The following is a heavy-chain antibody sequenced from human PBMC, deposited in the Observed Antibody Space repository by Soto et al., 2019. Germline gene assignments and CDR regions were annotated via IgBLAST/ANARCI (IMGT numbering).Heavy chain of an antibody. J-gene: IGHJ4*02. V-gene: IGHV3-9*01. CDR1: GFTFDDYA. CDR2: ISWNSGNI. Sequence: EVQLEESGGALVQPGRSLRLSCAASGFTFDDYAMHWVRQVLGKGLEWVSSISWNSGNIGYADSVKGRFTTSRDNAKNSLCPRMNSLRPEDTALYYCVRSKGGYSYGTPFDYWGQGTLVTVSS. D-gene: IGHD5-18*01. CDR3: VRSKGGYSYGTPFDY.